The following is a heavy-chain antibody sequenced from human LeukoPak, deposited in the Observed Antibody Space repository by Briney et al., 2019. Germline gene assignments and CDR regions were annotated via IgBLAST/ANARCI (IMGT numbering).Heavy chain of an antibody. CDR1: GFTFSSYW. D-gene: IGHD2-15*01. CDR3: TRRVSTTRWFDP. Sequence: GGFLRLSCAASGFTFSSYWMHWVRQAPGKGLVWVSRIKSDGSTTNYADSVKGRFTISRDNAENTLYLQMNSLRVEDTAVYYCTRRVSTTRWFDPWGQGTLVTVSS. V-gene: IGHV3-74*01. J-gene: IGHJ5*02. CDR2: IKSDGSTT.